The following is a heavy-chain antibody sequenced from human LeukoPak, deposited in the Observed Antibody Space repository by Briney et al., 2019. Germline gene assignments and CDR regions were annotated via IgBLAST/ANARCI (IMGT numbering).Heavy chain of an antibody. CDR2: IYYSGST. Sequence: SETLSLTCTVSGGSINISSYYWGWIRQPPGKGLEWIGSIYYSGSTYYNPSLKSRVTISVDTSKNQFSLKLSSVTAADTAVYYYARRNWNYENWFDPWGQGTLVTVYS. J-gene: IGHJ5*02. D-gene: IGHD1-7*01. V-gene: IGHV4-39*01. CDR1: GGSINISSYY. CDR3: ARRNWNYENWFDP.